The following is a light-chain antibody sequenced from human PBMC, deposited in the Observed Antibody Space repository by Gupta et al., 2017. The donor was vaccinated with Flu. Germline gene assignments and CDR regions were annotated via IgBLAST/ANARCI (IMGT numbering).Light chain of an antibody. CDR1: SSDIGYDF. J-gene: IGLJ3*02. V-gene: IGLV2-14*01. CDR3: SAYTTSSTQV. CDR2: EVT. Sequence: QSALAQPASVSGSPGQSITISCTGTSSDIGYDFVSWYQQHPGKAPKLMIYEVTSRPSGVSNRFSGSKSGSTASLTISGLQPEDEADYYCSAYTTSSTQVFGGGTKVTVL.